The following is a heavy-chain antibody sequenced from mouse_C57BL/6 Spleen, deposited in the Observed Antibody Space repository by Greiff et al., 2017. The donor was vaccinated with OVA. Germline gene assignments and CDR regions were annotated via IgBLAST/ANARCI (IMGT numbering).Heavy chain of an antibody. CDR2: IYPGDGDT. CDR3: ARDGYYYYFDY. Sequence: VKLVESGPELVKPGASVKISCKASGYAFSSSWMNWVKQRPGKGLEWIGRIYPGDGDTNYNGKFKGKATLTADKSSSTAYMQLSSLTSEDSAVYFCARDGYYYYFDYWGQGTTLTVSS. CDR1: GYAFSSSW. D-gene: IGHD2-3*01. V-gene: IGHV1-82*01. J-gene: IGHJ2*01.